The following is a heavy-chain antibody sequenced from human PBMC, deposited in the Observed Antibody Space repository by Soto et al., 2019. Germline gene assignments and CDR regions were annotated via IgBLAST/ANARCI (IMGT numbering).Heavy chain of an antibody. CDR1: GGSISSYY. D-gene: IGHD2-21*01. J-gene: IGHJ6*03. V-gene: IGHV4-59*08. Sequence: QVQLQESGPGLVKPSETLSLTCTVSGGSISSYYWSWIRQPPGKGLEWIGYIYYSGSTNYNPSLKSRVTISVDTSKNQFSLKLSSVTAADTAVYYCARLRRLAKVRGYYYYMDVWGKGTTVTVSS. CDR2: IYYSGST. CDR3: ARLRRLAKVRGYYYYMDV.